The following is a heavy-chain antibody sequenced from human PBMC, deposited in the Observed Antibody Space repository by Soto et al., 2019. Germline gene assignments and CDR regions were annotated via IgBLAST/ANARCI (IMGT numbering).Heavy chain of an antibody. Sequence: PSETLSLTCTVSGASVRDYNWNWIRQPPGRGLEWIGFIHHTGSNTYSPSLRSRVTMSVDTSRNQFSLMMTSVTAADTAVYYCAKWRYPAMQAFDIWGQGTMVTVS. V-gene: IGHV4-59*02. J-gene: IGHJ3*02. CDR2: IHHTGSN. CDR3: AKWRYPAMQAFDI. D-gene: IGHD3-16*02. CDR1: GASVRDYN.